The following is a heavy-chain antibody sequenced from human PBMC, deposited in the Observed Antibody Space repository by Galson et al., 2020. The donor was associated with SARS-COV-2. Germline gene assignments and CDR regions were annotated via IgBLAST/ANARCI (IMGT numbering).Heavy chain of an antibody. CDR1: GYTLTELS. V-gene: IGHV1-24*01. D-gene: IGHD6-19*01. Sequence: GASVKVSCKVSGYTLTELSMHWVRQAPGTGLEWMGGFDPEDGETIYAQKFQGRVTMTEDTSTDTAYMELSSLRSEDTAVYYCATTTPLAVAGTSWFDPWGQGTLVTVSS. J-gene: IGHJ5*02. CDR2: FDPEDGET. CDR3: ATTTPLAVAGTSWFDP.